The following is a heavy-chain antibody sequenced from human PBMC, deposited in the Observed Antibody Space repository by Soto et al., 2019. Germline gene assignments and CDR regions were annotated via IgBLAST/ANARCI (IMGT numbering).Heavy chain of an antibody. Sequence: QVQLVESGGGVVQPGRSLRLSCAASGFTFSTYGMHWVRQAPGKGLEWVAVISYDGTYKYYIDSVKGRFTISRDNSKNTLYLQMNSLSTEDTAVYYCASGLGYSDHDDDYWGQGTRVTVSS. V-gene: IGHV3-30*03. CDR2: ISYDGTYK. J-gene: IGHJ4*02. CDR1: GFTFSTYG. CDR3: ASGLGYSDHDDDY. D-gene: IGHD5-12*01.